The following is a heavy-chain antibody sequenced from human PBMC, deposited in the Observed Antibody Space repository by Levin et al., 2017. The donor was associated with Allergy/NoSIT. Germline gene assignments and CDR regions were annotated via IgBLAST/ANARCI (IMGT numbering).Heavy chain of an antibody. Sequence: PGGSLRLSCAASGFTFSDYYMSWIRQAPGKGLEWISTISSTTYYTNYADSVKGRFAISRDNAKNSLYLEMNSLRADDTAFYYCARVDGYSNLMRADSWGQGTLVTVSS. D-gene: IGHD4-11*01. J-gene: IGHJ4*02. CDR3: ARVDGYSNLMRADS. V-gene: IGHV3-11*06. CDR1: GFTFSDYY. CDR2: ISSTTYYT.